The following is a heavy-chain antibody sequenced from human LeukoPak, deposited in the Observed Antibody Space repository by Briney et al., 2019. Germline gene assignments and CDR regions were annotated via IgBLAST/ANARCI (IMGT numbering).Heavy chain of an antibody. CDR1: GGSFSGYY. CDR3: ARGLEGYGSGS. J-gene: IGHJ4*02. V-gene: IGHV4-34*01. D-gene: IGHD3-10*01. Sequence: PSETLSLPCSVYGGSFSGYYWRWLRQPPGKGLEWIGEINHSGSTNHNPSLKSRVTISVDTSKNQFSLKLSSVTAADTAVYYCARGLEGYGSGSWGQGTLVTVSS. CDR2: INHSGST.